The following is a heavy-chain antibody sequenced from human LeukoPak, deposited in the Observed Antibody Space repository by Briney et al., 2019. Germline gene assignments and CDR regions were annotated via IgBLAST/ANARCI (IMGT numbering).Heavy chain of an antibody. V-gene: IGHV4-34*01. J-gene: IGHJ5*02. CDR3: ARAYHSSWYLNWFDP. Sequence: PSDTLSLTCVVNGGSFSGLFWSWIRQAPGKGLEWIGEINHSGSTNYNPSLKSRVTISVDTSKNEFSLKLSSVTAADTAVYYCARAYHSSWYLNWFDPWGQGTLVTVSS. CDR1: GGSFSGLF. CDR2: INHSGST. D-gene: IGHD6-13*01.